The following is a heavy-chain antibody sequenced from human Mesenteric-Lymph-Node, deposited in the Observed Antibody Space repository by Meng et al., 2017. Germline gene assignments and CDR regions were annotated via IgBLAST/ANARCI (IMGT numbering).Heavy chain of an antibody. Sequence: GGSLRLSCAASGFTFDDYGMSWVRQAPGKGLEWVSGINWNGGSTGYADSVKGRFTISRDNSKNSLYLQMNSLRAEDTALYYCAKDLASGSGPLDYWGQGTLVTVSS. V-gene: IGHV3-20*04. J-gene: IGHJ4*02. CDR1: GFTFDDYG. CDR2: INWNGGST. D-gene: IGHD6-19*01. CDR3: AKDLASGSGPLDY.